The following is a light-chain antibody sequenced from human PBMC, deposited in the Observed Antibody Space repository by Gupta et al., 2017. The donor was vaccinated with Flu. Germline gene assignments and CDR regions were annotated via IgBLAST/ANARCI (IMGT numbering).Light chain of an antibody. V-gene: IGKV1-8*01. Sequence: PSSFSASTGDRVTITCRASESISSYLAWYQQKPGKAPKLLIYAASTLQSGVTSRFSGSGSGTDFTLSISYLQSEDFATYYCQQYYTCPWTFGQGTKVEIK. CDR2: AAS. J-gene: IGKJ1*01. CDR1: ESISSY. CDR3: QQYYTCPWT.